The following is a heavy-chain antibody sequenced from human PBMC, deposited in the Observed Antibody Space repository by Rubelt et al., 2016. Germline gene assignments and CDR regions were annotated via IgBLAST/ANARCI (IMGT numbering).Heavy chain of an antibody. Sequence: GLEWVSCISGSGTPMYYADSVKGRFTISRDNAKNSLYLHMNSLRVEDTAIYYCARRCDYFDYWGQGALVPVSS. J-gene: IGHJ4*02. V-gene: IGHV3-11*01. CDR3: ARRCDYFDY. CDR2: ISGSGTPM.